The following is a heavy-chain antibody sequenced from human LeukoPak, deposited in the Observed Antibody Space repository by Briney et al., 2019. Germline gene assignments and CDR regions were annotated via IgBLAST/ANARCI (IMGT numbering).Heavy chain of an antibody. Sequence: PGRSLRLSCAASGFTFSSYAMHWVRQAPGKGLEWVAVISYDGSNKYYADSVKGRFTISRDNSKNTLYLQMNSLRAEDTAVYYCARAGRIAVADGVYFDYWGQGTLVTVSS. J-gene: IGHJ4*02. CDR1: GFTFSSYA. D-gene: IGHD6-19*01. V-gene: IGHV3-30-3*01. CDR3: ARAGRIAVADGVYFDY. CDR2: ISYDGSNK.